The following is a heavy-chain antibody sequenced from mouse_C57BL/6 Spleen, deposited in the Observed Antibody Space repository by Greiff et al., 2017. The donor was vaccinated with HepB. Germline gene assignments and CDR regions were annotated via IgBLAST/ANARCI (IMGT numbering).Heavy chain of an antibody. Sequence: VQLQQSGAELVRPGASVKLSCTASGFNIKDDYMHWVKQRPEQGLDWIGWIDPENGDTEYASKFQGKATITADTSSNTAYLQLSSLTSEDTAVYYCTYYGSSFYFDYWGQGTTLTVSS. D-gene: IGHD1-1*01. CDR1: GFNIKDDY. J-gene: IGHJ2*01. V-gene: IGHV14-4*01. CDR2: IDPENGDT. CDR3: TYYGSSFYFDY.